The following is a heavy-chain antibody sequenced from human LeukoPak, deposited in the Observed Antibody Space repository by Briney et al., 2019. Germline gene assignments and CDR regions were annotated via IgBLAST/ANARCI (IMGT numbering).Heavy chain of an antibody. CDR2: IYPGDSDT. CDR1: GYSFTSYW. D-gene: IGHD6-6*01. CDR3: ASAKYSSSLRYGFDY. Sequence: GESLKISCKGSGYSFTSYWIGWVRQMPGKGLEWMGIIYPGDSDTRYSPSFQGQVTISADKSISTAYLQWSSLEASDTAMYYCASAKYSSSLRYGFDYWGQGTLVTVSS. V-gene: IGHV5-51*01. J-gene: IGHJ4*02.